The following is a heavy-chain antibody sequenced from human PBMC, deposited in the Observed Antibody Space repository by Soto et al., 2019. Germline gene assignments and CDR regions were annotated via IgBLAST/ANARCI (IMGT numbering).Heavy chain of an antibody. CDR3: ASLNNWSSGDGRIDV. CDR2: IMPLNAKP. D-gene: IGHD1-20*01. J-gene: IGHJ6*02. Sequence: QVQLVQSGAEVNKPGSSVKVSCKASGGTFNTYTISWVRQVPGQGLEWMGGIMPLNAKPTYAQTSQGRLMIAADEHTNTVYMELSSLRSEDTALYYCASLNNWSSGDGRIDVWGRGTAVSVSS. CDR1: GGTFNTYT. V-gene: IGHV1-69*01.